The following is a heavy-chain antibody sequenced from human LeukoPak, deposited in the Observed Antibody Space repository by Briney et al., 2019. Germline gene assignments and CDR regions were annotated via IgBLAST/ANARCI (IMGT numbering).Heavy chain of an antibody. Sequence: GGSLRLSCAASGFTFSKYWMLWVRQAPGKGLESVSRINTDGTVTTYADSVKGRFTVSRDNADNTMFLRMNSVRDEDTAVYYCATKQWLAPPPDSWGQGTPVTVSS. CDR1: GFTFSKYW. CDR2: INTDGTVT. CDR3: ATKQWLAPPPDS. D-gene: IGHD6-19*01. J-gene: IGHJ4*02. V-gene: IGHV3-74*01.